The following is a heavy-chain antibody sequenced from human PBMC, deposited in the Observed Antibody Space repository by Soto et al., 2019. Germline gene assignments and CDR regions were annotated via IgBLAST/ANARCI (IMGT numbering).Heavy chain of an antibody. D-gene: IGHD3-22*01. CDR3: ARYRLWSSGYYPKDAFDI. J-gene: IGHJ3*02. Sequence: ASVKVSCKTSGGTFSSYAISWVRQAPGQGLEWMGGIIPIFGTANYAQKFQGRVTITADESTSTAYMELSSLRSEDTAVYYCARYRLWSSGYYPKDAFDIWGQGTMVTVSS. CDR2: IIPIFGTA. V-gene: IGHV1-69*13. CDR1: GGTFSSYA.